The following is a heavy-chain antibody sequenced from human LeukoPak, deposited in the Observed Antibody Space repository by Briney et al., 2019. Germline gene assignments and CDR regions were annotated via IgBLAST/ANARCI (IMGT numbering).Heavy chain of an antibody. Sequence: GGSLRLSCTASGFTFSYWMTWVRQAPGMGLEWVANIKDDSEKYYVDSERGRFTISRDNARNSLYLQMNSLRVDDTAVYYCARGRGLDYWGQGTLVTVSS. V-gene: IGHV3-7*03. CDR2: IKDDSEK. D-gene: IGHD3-16*01. CDR1: GFTFSYW. CDR3: ARGRGLDY. J-gene: IGHJ4*02.